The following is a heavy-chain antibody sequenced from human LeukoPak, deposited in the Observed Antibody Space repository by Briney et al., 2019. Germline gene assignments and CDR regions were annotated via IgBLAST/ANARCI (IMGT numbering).Heavy chain of an antibody. J-gene: IGHJ4*02. D-gene: IGHD3-22*01. V-gene: IGHV1-69*04. CDR3: ARPHAILGDYYYDSSGYSFDY. CDR1: GGTFSSYA. CDR2: IIPILGIA. Sequence: ASVKVSCKASGGTFSSYAISWVRQAPGQGLEWMGRIIPILGIANYAQKFQGRVTITADKSTSTAYMELSSLRSEDTAVYYCARPHAILGDYYYDSSGYSFDYWGQGTLVTVSS.